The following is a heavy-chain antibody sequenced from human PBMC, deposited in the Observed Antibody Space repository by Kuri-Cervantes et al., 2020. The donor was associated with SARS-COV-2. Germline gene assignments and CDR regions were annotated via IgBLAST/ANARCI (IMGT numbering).Heavy chain of an antibody. CDR1: GFTFSSYG. J-gene: IGHJ1*01. CDR2: ISYDGSNK. V-gene: IGHV3-30*19. CDR3: ARVGVSVYFQH. Sequence: GGSLRLSCAASGFTFSSYGMHWARQAPGKGLEWVAVISYDGSNKYYADSVKGRFTISRDNSKNTLYLQMNSLRAEDTAVYYCARVGVSVYFQHWGQGTLVTVSS. D-gene: IGHD3-16*01.